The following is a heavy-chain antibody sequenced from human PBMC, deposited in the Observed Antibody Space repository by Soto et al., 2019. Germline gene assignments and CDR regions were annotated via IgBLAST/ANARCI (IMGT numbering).Heavy chain of an antibody. CDR1: GYTFTSYD. CDR2: MNPNSGYT. J-gene: IGHJ5*02. Sequence: QVQLVQSGAEVKKPGASVKVSCKASGYTFTSYDIIWVRQATGQGLEWMGWMNPNSGYTGSAQKFQGRVTMTRDTSISTACMELSSLTSEDTAVYYCARGRDSGYEWENWFDPWGQGTLVTVSS. D-gene: IGHD5-12*01. V-gene: IGHV1-8*01. CDR3: ARGRDSGYEWENWFDP.